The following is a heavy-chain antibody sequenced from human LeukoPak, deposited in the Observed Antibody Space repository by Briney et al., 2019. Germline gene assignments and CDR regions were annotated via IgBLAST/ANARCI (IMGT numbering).Heavy chain of an antibody. J-gene: IGHJ6*03. Sequence: SETLSLTCTVSGGSISSSSYYWGWIRQPPGKGLEWIGSIYYSGSTYYNPSLKSRVTISVDTSKNQFSLKLSSVTAADTAVYYCARARRVLMVYAIQYYYYYMDVWGKGTTVTVSS. CDR3: ARARRVLMVYAIQYYYYYMDV. CDR2: IYYSGST. V-gene: IGHV4-39*07. D-gene: IGHD2-8*01. CDR1: GGSISSSSYY.